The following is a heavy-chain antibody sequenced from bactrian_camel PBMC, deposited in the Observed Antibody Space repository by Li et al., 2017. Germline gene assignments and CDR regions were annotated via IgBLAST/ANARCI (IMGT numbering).Heavy chain of an antibody. J-gene: IGHJ4*01. D-gene: IGHD2*01. V-gene: IGHV3S67*01. CDR3: AKVNRDEYYFGNWDY. CDR2: IASDASL. Sequence: VQLVESGGGLVQPGGSLRVSCVASGFTFSSYAVSWVRQAPGKEREGVAAIASDASLVYADSVKGRFAISRNNAVNTLYLEMNSLKTEDTAMYYCAKVNRDEYYFGNWDYWGQGTQVTVS. CDR1: GFTFSSYA.